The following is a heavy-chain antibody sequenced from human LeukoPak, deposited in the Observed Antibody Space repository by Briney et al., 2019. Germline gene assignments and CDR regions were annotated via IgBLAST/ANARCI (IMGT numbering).Heavy chain of an antibody. Sequence: GGSLRLSCAASGFTVSNNYMSWVRQAPGRGLEWVSVIYSGGSTYYADSVKGRFTISRDNSKNTVYLQMNNLRAGDPAVYYCARDPCGANHRGYWGQGTLVTVSS. J-gene: IGHJ4*02. CDR2: IYSGGST. CDR3: ARDPCGANHRGY. D-gene: IGHD4/OR15-4a*01. V-gene: IGHV3-66*01. CDR1: GFTVSNNY.